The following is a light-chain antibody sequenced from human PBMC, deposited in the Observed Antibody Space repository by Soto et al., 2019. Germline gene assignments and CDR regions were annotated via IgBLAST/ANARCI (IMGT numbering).Light chain of an antibody. J-gene: IGKJ4*01. Sequence: DIQMTQSPSSVSASVGDRVTITCRASQGISNWLAWYQQQPGRAPKLLIYGAYTLQTGGPSRFSGGGSGTHFTLIISSLQPEDFATYYCQQTNTFFPLTFGGGTRVEIK. CDR1: QGISNW. CDR3: QQTNTFFPLT. V-gene: IGKV1-12*01. CDR2: GAY.